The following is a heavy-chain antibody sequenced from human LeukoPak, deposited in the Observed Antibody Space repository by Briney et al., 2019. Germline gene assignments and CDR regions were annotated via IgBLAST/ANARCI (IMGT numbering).Heavy chain of an antibody. J-gene: IGHJ5*02. CDR2: IISIFGTA. CDR1: GGTFSSYA. D-gene: IGHD3-3*01. V-gene: IGHV1-69*13. CDR3: ARDLEWIFDP. Sequence: SVKVFCKACGGTFSSYAISWVRHPPGQGLEWMGGIISIFGTANYAQKFQGRVTITADESTSTAYMELSSLRSEDTAVYYCARDLEWIFDPWGQGTLVTVSS.